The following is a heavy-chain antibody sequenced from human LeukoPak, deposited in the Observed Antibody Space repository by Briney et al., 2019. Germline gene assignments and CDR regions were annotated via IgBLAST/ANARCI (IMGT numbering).Heavy chain of an antibody. J-gene: IGHJ3*02. V-gene: IGHV3-11*01. D-gene: IGHD1-1*01. CDR3: AKADATTGGAFDI. CDR2: ISSSGSTI. CDR1: GLTFSDYY. Sequence: PGGSLRLSCAASGLTFSDYYMSWIRQAPGKGLQWVSYISSSGSTIYYADSVKGRFTISRDNAKNSLYLQMNSLRADDTAVYYCAKADATTGGAFDIWGQGTMVTVSS.